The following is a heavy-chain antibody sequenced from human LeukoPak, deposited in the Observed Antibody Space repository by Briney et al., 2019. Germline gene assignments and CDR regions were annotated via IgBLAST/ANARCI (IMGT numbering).Heavy chain of an antibody. D-gene: IGHD2-2*01. CDR3: ARDSCSSVTCYDY. CDR1: GFTFSNYG. J-gene: IGHJ4*02. CDR2: IQHDGSIK. Sequence: GRSLRLSCAASGFTFSNYGMHWVRLAPGKGLEWVAVIQHDGSIKYYADSVKGRFTISRDDSKNTLYLQMNSLRAEDAAVYYCARDSCSSVTCYDYWGQGTLVTVSS. V-gene: IGHV3-33*01.